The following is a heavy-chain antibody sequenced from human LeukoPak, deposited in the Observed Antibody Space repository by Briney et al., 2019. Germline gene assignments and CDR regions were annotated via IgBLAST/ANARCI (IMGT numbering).Heavy chain of an antibody. V-gene: IGHV4-59*11. CDR1: GGSISGHY. CDR3: ARGAAAFDY. J-gene: IGHJ4*02. D-gene: IGHD6-13*01. CDR2: IYYSGST. Sequence: SETLSLTCTVSGGSISGHYWSWIRQPPGKGLEWVGYIYYSGSTNYNPSLKSRVTISVDTSKNQFSLKLSSVTAADTAVYYCARGAAAFDYWGQGTLVTVSS.